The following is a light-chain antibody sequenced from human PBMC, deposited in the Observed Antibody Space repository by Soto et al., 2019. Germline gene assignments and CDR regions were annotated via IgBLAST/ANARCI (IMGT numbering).Light chain of an antibody. J-gene: IGKJ3*01. CDR1: QSINSNY. Sequence: DIVLTQSPGTLSLSPGERATLSCRASQSINSNYLAWYQHKPGQAPRLLIYRASSRATGIPDRFSGSGSGTDFTLTINRVEPEDFAVFYCQHYGNSIFTFGPGTKVDVK. CDR3: QHYGNSIFT. V-gene: IGKV3-20*01. CDR2: RAS.